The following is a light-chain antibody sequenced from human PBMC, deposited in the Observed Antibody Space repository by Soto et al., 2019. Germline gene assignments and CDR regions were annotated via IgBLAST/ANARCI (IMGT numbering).Light chain of an antibody. CDR3: QQRYTTLFT. J-gene: IGKJ3*01. V-gene: IGKV1-39*01. Sequence: DIQMTQSPSSLSASVGDRVTITCRASQSISNYLNWYQQKPGKAPKLLIYAASSLQSGVPSRFSGSGYGKDSTHTISSMQTEDFAAYYYQQRYTTLFTFGPGTNVDI. CDR1: QSISNY. CDR2: AAS.